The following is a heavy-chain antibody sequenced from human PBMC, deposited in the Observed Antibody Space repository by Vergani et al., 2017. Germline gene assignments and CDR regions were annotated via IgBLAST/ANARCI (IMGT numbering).Heavy chain of an antibody. D-gene: IGHD3-9*01. J-gene: IGHJ4*02. CDR1: GYTVTVYY. V-gene: IGHV1-2*02. Sequence: QVQLVQSGAEVKKPGASVKVSCKASGYTVTVYYMHWVRQAPGQGLEWLGWNNPNRGGHTNYAQKFQGRVTMTRDTSTSTLYMELSSLRSEDTAIYYCARGDCGILTGYRYWGQGTLVTVSA. CDR3: ARGDCGILTGYRY. CDR2: NNPNRGGHT.